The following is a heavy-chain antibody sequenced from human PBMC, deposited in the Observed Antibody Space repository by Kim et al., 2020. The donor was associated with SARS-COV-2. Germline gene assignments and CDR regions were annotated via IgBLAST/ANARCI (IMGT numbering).Heavy chain of an antibody. V-gene: IGHV3-23*01. CDR3: AKGPAVYNYGMDV. D-gene: IGHD2-2*01. CDR1: GFTLSSYA. CDR2: ISGSGATT. J-gene: IGHJ6*02. Sequence: GGSLRLSCAASGFTLSSYAMTWVRQAPGKGLELVSAISGSGATTYYADSVKGRFTISRDNSKNTLYLQMNGLRAEDTAVYYCAKGPAVYNYGMDVWGQGT.